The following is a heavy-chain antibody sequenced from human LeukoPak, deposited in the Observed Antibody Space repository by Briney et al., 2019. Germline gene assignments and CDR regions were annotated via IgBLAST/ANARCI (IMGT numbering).Heavy chain of an antibody. CDR3: TRHPTTGYYYYMDV. D-gene: IGHD1-1*01. CDR2: IRSKANSYAT. Sequence: GGSLRLSCAASGLTFSGSAMHWVRQASGKGLEWVGRIRSKANSYATAYAASVKGRFTISRDDSKNTAYLQMNSLKTEDTAVYYCTRHPTTGYYYYMDVWGKGTTVTVSS. CDR1: GLTFSGSA. V-gene: IGHV3-73*01. J-gene: IGHJ6*03.